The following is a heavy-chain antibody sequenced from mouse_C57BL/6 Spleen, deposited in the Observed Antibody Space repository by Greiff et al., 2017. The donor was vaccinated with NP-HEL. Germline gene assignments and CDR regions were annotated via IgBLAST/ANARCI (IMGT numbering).Heavy chain of an antibody. CDR3: ARPGNYVWFAY. Sequence: VQLKESGGGLVKPGGSLKLSCAASGFTFSDYGMHWVRQAPEKGLEWVAYISSGSSTIYYADTVKGRFTISRDNAKNTLFLQMTSLRSEDTAMYYCARPGNYVWFAYWGQGTLVTVSA. CDR2: ISSGSSTI. D-gene: IGHD2-1*01. CDR1: GFTFSDYG. J-gene: IGHJ3*01. V-gene: IGHV5-17*01.